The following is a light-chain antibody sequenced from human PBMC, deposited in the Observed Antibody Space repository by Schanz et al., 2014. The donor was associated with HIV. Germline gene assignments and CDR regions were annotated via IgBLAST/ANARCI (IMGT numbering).Light chain of an antibody. V-gene: IGKV1-5*03. CDR2: KAT. J-gene: IGKJ4*01. CDR3: QQANSFPLT. Sequence: DIQMTQSPSTLSASVGDRLTITCRASQSISTWLAWYQQKPGKAPKVLIYKATTLESGVPSRFSGSGSGTEFTLTISSLQPEDFATYYCQQANSFPLTFGGGTKVEI. CDR1: QSISTW.